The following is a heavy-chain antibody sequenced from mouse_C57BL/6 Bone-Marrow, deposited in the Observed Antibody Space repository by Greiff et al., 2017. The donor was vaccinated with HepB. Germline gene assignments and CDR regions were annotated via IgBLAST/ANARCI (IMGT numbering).Heavy chain of an antibody. J-gene: IGHJ2*01. CDR1: GFTFSTSG. CDR3: ARDRFDYYFDY. CDR2: INTGGTYT. Sequence: EVQGVESGGDLVKSGGSLKLSCAASGFTFSTSGMSWVRQTPDKRLEWVATINTGGTYTYYPASVKGRFTISRDTAKNTLFLQMSSLKSEDTAIYYCARDRFDYYFDYWGQGTTLTVSS. V-gene: IGHV5-6*01. D-gene: IGHD2-14*01.